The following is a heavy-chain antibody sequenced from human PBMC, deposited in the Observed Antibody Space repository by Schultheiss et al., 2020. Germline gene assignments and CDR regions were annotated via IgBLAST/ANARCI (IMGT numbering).Heavy chain of an antibody. V-gene: IGHV3-23*01. Sequence: GGSLRLSCAASGFTFANYAMSWVRQAPGKGLEWVSTISGGGASTYYADSVKGRFTISRDNSKNTLYLQMNSLRAEDTAVYYCAKAYYGSGNPRYYYYGMDVWGQGTTVTV. CDR1: GFTFANYA. D-gene: IGHD3-10*01. CDR2: ISGGGAST. J-gene: IGHJ6*02. CDR3: AKAYYGSGNPRYYYYGMDV.